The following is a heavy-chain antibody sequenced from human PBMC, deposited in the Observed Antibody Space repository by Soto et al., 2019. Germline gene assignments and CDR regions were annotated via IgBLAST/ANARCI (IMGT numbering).Heavy chain of an antibody. CDR3: ARDSPPVDY. CDR2: ISAYNGNT. V-gene: IGHV1-18*01. J-gene: IGHJ4*02. Sequence: QVQLVQSGAEVKKPGASVKVSCKASGYTFTSYGVSWVRQAPGQGLEWMGWISAYNGNTKYAQKLQGRVTMTTDTSTNPAYMYLRSLRSDDTAVYYCARDSPPVDYWGQGTLVTVSS. CDR1: GYTFTSYG.